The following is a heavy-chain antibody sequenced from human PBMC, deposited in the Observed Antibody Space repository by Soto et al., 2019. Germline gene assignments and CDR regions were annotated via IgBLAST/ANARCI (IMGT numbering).Heavy chain of an antibody. CDR3: ARDTSGWSLHGLDV. Sequence: QVDLVQSGAEVKKPGASVTISCKASGSAITRYYIHWVRQAPGRGLEWMGIINPGGGSASYAQKFQDRGTIDKDTSTGTVYMDLRSLRTEDTAVYYCARDTSGWSLHGLDVWGQGTTVNVSS. CDR2: INPGGGSA. D-gene: IGHD6-19*01. J-gene: IGHJ6*02. CDR1: GSAITRYY. V-gene: IGHV1-46*01.